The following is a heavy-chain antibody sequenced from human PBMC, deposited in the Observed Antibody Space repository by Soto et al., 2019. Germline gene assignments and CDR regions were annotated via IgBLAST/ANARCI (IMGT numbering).Heavy chain of an antibody. V-gene: IGHV4-4*02. CDR2: IYHTGST. D-gene: IGHD7-27*01. CDR1: GGSISSDNW. CDR3: AKDLWGAKANDY. Sequence: SETLSLTCAVSGGSISSDNWWNWVRQPPGKGLEWIGEIYHTGSTDYNPSLKSRVTISVDKSKNQFSLKLTSVTAADTAVYYCAKDLWGAKANDYWGQGTLVTVSS. J-gene: IGHJ4*02.